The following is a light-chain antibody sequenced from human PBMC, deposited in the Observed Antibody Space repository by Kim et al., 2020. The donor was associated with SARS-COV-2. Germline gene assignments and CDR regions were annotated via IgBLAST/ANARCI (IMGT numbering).Light chain of an antibody. CDR3: QESDFTTAV. CDR1: KLGSKY. CDR2: QDS. J-gene: IGLJ2*01. Sequence: PGQTSGFTCGGDKLGSKYDCWYQQKPGQSHMLVIYQDSKRHSGIPERISGSNSGNTATLTISVTQSMGAAEYTCQESDFTTAVFGGGPQLT. V-gene: IGLV3-1*01.